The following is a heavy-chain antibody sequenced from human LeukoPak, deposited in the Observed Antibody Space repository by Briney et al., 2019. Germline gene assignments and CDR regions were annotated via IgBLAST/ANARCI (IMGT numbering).Heavy chain of an antibody. Sequence: VASVKVSCKASGYTFTGYYMHWVRQAPGQGLEWMGWINPNSGGTNYAQKFRGRVTMTRDTSISTAYMELSRLRSDDTAVYYCARGRLAAAPFYYYYYGMDVWGQGTTVTVSS. CDR3: ARGRLAAAPFYYYYYGMDV. CDR2: INPNSGGT. V-gene: IGHV1-2*02. J-gene: IGHJ6*02. D-gene: IGHD6-13*01. CDR1: GYTFTGYY.